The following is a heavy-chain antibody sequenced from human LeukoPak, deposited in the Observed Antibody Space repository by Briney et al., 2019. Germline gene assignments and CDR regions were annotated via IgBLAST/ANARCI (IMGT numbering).Heavy chain of an antibody. J-gene: IGHJ3*01. D-gene: IGHD3-22*01. CDR1: GGSISSYY. V-gene: IGHV4-59*04. CDR2: IHYSGRS. CDR3: TKTRSGPSYGDSFDV. Sequence: SETLSLTCTVSGGSISSYYWSWIRQPPGKGLEWLGNIHYSGRSYHNPSLQTRVIMSVTSSADQSFLRLGSVSSVDTAVYYSTKTRSGPSYGDSFDVWGQGMVVIVSS.